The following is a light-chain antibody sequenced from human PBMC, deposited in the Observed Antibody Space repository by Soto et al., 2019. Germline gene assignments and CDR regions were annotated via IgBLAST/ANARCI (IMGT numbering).Light chain of an antibody. CDR1: QTISSW. CDR3: QQYYSFPLT. J-gene: IGKJ4*01. Sequence: DIQMTQSPSTLSGSVGDRVTITCRASQTISSWLAWYQQKPGKAPKLLIYKASTLKSGVPSRFSGSGSGTEFTLTISCLQSEDFATYYCQQYYSFPLTFGGGTKVDIK. CDR2: KAS. V-gene: IGKV1-5*03.